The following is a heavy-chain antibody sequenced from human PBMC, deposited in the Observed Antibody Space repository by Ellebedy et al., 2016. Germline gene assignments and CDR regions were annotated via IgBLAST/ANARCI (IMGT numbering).Heavy chain of an antibody. CDR2: IRSKAYGGTT. CDR3: TRGRGTYCGGDCYPYYFDY. CDR1: GFTFGDYA. J-gene: IGHJ4*02. V-gene: IGHV3-49*03. D-gene: IGHD2-21*02. Sequence: GGSLRLSCTASGFTFGDYAMGWFRQAPGKGLEWVGFIRSKAYGGTTEYAASVKGRFTISRDDSKGIAYLQMNSLKTEDTAVYYCTRGRGTYCGGDCYPYYFDYWGQGTLVTVSS.